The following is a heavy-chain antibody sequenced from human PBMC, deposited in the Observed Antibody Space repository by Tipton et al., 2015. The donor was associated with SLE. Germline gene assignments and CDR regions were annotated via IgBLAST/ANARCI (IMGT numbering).Heavy chain of an antibody. V-gene: IGHV3-73*01. D-gene: IGHD4-23*01. CDR2: IRSKANSYAT. Sequence: SLRLSCAASGFTFSGSAMHWVRQASGKGLEWVGRIRSKANSYATAYAASVKGRFTISRDDSKNTLYLQMNSLRAEDTAVYYCASPTVVANDAFDIWGQGTMVTVSS. CDR3: ASPTVVANDAFDI. CDR1: GFTFSGSA. J-gene: IGHJ3*02.